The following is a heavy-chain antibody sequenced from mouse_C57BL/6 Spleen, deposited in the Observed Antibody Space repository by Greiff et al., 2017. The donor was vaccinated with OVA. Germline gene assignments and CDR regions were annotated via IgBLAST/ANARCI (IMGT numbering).Heavy chain of an antibody. CDR3: ASIYYDYDGFAY. CDR2: ISYDGSN. V-gene: IGHV3-6*01. J-gene: IGHJ3*01. Sequence: EVQLVESGPGLVKPSQSLSLTCSVTGYSITSGYYWNWIRQFPGNKLEWMGYISYDGSNNYNPSLKNRISITRDTSKNQFFLKLNSVTTEDTATYYCASIYYDYDGFAYWGQGTLVTVSA. D-gene: IGHD2-4*01. CDR1: GYSITSGYY.